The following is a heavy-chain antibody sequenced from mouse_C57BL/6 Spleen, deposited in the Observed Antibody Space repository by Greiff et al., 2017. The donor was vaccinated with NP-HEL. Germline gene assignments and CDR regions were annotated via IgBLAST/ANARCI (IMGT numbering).Heavy chain of an antibody. V-gene: IGHV1-64*01. Sequence: QVQLKQPGAELVKPGASVKLSCKASGYTFTSYWMHWVKQRPGQGLEWIGMIHPNSGSTNYNEKFKSKATLTVDKSSSTAYMQLSSLTSEDSAVYYCTITTVVATSDYFDYWGQGTTLTVSS. CDR3: TITTVVATSDYFDY. CDR2: IHPNSGST. D-gene: IGHD1-1*01. J-gene: IGHJ2*01. CDR1: GYTFTSYW.